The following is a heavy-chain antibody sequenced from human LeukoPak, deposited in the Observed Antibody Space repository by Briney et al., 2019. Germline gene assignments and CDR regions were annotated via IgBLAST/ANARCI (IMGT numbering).Heavy chain of an antibody. CDR2: IYSGGST. J-gene: IGHJ6*03. D-gene: IGHD3-22*01. V-gene: IGHV3-66*01. Sequence: PGGSLRLSCAASGFTVSGNYMSWVRQAPGKGLEWVSVIYSGGSTYYADSVKGRFTISRDNSKNTLYLQMNSLRAEDTAVYYCARGIEVGSGYMDVWGKGTTVTISS. CDR1: GFTVSGNY. CDR3: ARGIEVGSGYMDV.